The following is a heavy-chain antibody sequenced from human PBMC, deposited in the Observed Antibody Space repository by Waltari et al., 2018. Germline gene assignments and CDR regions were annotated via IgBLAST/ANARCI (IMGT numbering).Heavy chain of an antibody. Sequence: QLQESGPGLVMPSGTLSLTCAVSGDSISSTHWWTWDRQPPGKGLEWIRQVHRSGRTNYDTSVAGRVTVSLDMSKNQFSLKVIPATAADTAVYYCARDRGRGVYLDSWGPGTLVNVSP. V-gene: IGHV4-4*02. CDR2: VHRSGRT. D-gene: IGHD2-15*01. CDR3: ARDRGRGVYLDS. CDR1: GDSISSTHW. J-gene: IGHJ4*02.